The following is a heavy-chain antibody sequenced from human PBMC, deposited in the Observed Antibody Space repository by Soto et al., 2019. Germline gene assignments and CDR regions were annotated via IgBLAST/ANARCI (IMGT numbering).Heavy chain of an antibody. V-gene: IGHV1-18*01. CDR2: IRAYNGNT. D-gene: IGHD5-18*01. Sequence: ASVKVSCKASGYTFSSYVISWVRQAPGQGLEWMGWIRAYNGNTNYAQKFQGRVTITADESTSTAYMELSSLRSEDTAVYYCARAKDDGYSYGYFYYHYGMSFWGQGSTVPVSS. CDR1: GYTFSSYV. CDR3: ARAKDDGYSYGYFYYHYGMSF. J-gene: IGHJ6*02.